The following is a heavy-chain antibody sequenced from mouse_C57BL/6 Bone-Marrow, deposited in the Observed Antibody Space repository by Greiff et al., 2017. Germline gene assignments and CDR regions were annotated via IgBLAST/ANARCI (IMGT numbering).Heavy chain of an antibody. D-gene: IGHD2-3*01. V-gene: IGHV1-64*01. J-gene: IGHJ3*01. Sequence: VQLQQPGAELVKPGASVKLSCKASGYTFTSYWMHWVKQRPGQGLEWIGMIHPTSGSTNYNEKFKSKATMTVDKSSSTAYMQLSSLTSEDSAVYYCARVGWLLLRFAYWGQGTLVTVSA. CDR1: GYTFTSYW. CDR2: IHPTSGST. CDR3: ARVGWLLLRFAY.